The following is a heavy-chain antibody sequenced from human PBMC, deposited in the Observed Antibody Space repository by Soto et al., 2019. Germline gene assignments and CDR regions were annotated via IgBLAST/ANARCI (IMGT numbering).Heavy chain of an antibody. Sequence: ASVKVSCKASGYTFTSYGISWVRQAPGQGLEWMGWISAYNGNTNYAQKLQGRVTMTTDTSTSTAYMELSSLRSDDTAVYYCARVRQSDCNGSFNWLDVWGQGTTVTVSS. J-gene: IGHJ6*02. CDR3: ARVRQSDCNGSFNWLDV. CDR2: ISAYNGNT. D-gene: IGHD1-1*01. CDR1: GYTFTSYG. V-gene: IGHV1-18*04.